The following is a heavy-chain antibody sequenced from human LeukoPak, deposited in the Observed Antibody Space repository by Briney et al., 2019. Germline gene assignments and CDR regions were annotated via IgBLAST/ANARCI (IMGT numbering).Heavy chain of an antibody. Sequence: KSSETLSLTCTVSGGSISSYYWSWIRQPPGKGLEWIGYIYYSGSTNYNPSLKSRVTISVDTSKNQFSLKLSSVTAADTAVYYCARHVFNWGSGDAFDIWGQGTMVTVSS. J-gene: IGHJ3*02. CDR1: GGSISSYY. CDR2: IYYSGST. D-gene: IGHD7-27*01. CDR3: ARHVFNWGSGDAFDI. V-gene: IGHV4-59*08.